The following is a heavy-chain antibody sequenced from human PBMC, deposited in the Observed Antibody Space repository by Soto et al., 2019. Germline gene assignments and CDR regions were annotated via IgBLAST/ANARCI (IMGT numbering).Heavy chain of an antibody. V-gene: IGHV4-61*01. J-gene: IGHJ4*02. CDR2: ILYTGNT. Sequence: PSETLSLTCSVSGGSVSSGSYYWSWIRQSPGKGPEWIGYILYTGNTYKNPSLETRVTISLDTSKNQFSLTLISVTAADTAVYYCAAEEYKISSGFDHWGQGTLVTVSS. CDR3: AAEEYKISSGFDH. CDR1: GGSVSSGSYY. D-gene: IGHD6-6*01.